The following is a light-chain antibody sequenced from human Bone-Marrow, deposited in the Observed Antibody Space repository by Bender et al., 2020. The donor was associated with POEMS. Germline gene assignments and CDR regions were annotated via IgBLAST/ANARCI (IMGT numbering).Light chain of an antibody. CDR1: PLAKQY. Sequence: SYELTQPPSVSVSPGQTARITCSGDPLAKQYAAWYQQKPGQAPVLVMKKDSESPSGIPERFSGSNSGNTATLTISGVEAGDEADYYCQVWDRDSDHRVFGGGTRLTVL. V-gene: IGLV3-25*02. CDR2: KDS. CDR3: QVWDRDSDHRV. J-gene: IGLJ3*02.